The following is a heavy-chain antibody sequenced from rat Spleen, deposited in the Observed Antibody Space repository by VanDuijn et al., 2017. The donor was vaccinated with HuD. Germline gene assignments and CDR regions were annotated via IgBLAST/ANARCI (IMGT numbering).Heavy chain of an antibody. CDR3: AKHAVTTGVDYFDY. J-gene: IGHJ2*01. Sequence: EVQLVESGGGLVQPGRSLKLSCAASGFTFSNYYMAWVRQAPKKGLEWVATINYDGRGTYYRGSVTGRFTISRDNAKSTLYLQMDSLRSEDTATYYCAKHAVTTGVDYFDYWGQGVMVTISS. CDR1: GFTFSNYY. D-gene: IGHD1-11*01. CDR2: INYDGRGT. V-gene: IGHV5-7*01.